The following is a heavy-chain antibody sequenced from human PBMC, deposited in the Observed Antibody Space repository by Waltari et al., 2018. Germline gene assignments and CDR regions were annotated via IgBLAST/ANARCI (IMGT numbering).Heavy chain of an antibody. V-gene: IGHV4-31*02. CDR2: IYYSGST. CDR3: AGVYYYYMDV. CDR1: YY. Sequence: YYWRWIRQHPGKGLEWIGYIYYSGSTYYNPSLKSRVTISVDTSKNQFSLKLSSVTAADTAVYYCAGVYYYYMDVWGKGTTVTVSS. J-gene: IGHJ6*03.